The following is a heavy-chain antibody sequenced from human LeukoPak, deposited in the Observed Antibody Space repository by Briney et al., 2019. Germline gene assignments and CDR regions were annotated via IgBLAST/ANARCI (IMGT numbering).Heavy chain of an antibody. Sequence: SETLSLTCTVSGGSISSSLYYWGWVRQPPGKGLEWVGSIYYGANTHYNPSLESRLTISVDTPKNQVSLKLRSVTAADTALYFCAGGQTLDWLSNYFDSWGQGSLVIVSS. CDR1: GGSISSSLYY. CDR3: AGGQTLDWLSNYFDS. J-gene: IGHJ4*02. CDR2: IYYGANT. V-gene: IGHV4-39*01. D-gene: IGHD3-3*01.